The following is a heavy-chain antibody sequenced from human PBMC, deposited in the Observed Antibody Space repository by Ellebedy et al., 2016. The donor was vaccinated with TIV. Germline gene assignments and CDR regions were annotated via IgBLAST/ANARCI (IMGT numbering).Heavy chain of an antibody. CDR3: ARDGEGVRGWFDP. V-gene: IGHV4-59*01. Sequence: MPSETLSLTCTVSGGSISSYYWSWIRQPPGKGLEWIGYIYYSGSTNYNPSLKSRVTISVDTSKNQFSLKLSSVTAADTAVYYCARDGEGVRGWFDPWGQGTLVTVSS. D-gene: IGHD3-10*01. J-gene: IGHJ5*02. CDR1: GGSISSYY. CDR2: IYYSGST.